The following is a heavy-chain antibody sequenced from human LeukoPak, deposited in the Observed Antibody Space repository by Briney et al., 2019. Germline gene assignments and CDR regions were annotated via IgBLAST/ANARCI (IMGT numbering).Heavy chain of an antibody. CDR1: GDSISSTSYY. CDR3: ASLPSWSANIVVVPAAIDY. CDR2: IYYSGST. J-gene: IGHJ4*02. D-gene: IGHD2-2*01. Sequence: SETLSLTCIVSGDSISSTSYYWGWIRQPPGKGLEWIGSIYYSGSTYYNPSLKSRVTISVDTSKNQFSLKLSSVTAADTAVYYCASLPSWSANIVVVPAAIDYWGQGTLVTVSS. V-gene: IGHV4-39*01.